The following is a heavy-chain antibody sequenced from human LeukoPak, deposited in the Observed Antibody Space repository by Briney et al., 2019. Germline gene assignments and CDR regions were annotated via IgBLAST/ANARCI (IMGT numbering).Heavy chain of an antibody. Sequence: GGPLRLSCAASGFTFSSYSMNWVRQAPGKGLEWVSYISSSSSTIYYADSVKGRFTISRDNAKNSLYLQMNSLRAEDTAVYYCARDLGDYYFDYWGQGTLVTVSS. CDR2: ISSSSSTI. CDR3: ARDLGDYYFDY. V-gene: IGHV3-48*04. CDR1: GFTFSSYS. D-gene: IGHD3-16*01. J-gene: IGHJ4*02.